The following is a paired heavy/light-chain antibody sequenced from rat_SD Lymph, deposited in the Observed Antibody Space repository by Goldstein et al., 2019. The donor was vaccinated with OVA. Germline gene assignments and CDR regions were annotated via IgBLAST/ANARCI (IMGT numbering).Heavy chain of an antibody. CDR1: GFSFSNYD. Sequence: EVQLVDSGGGLVQPGRSLKLSCAASGFSFSNYDMAWVRQAPTKGLEWVAAISTGGGSFYYRDSVKGRFTVSRDNAKSTLHLQMDSLRSEDTATYYCARGPFNYGKYPSYYWYFDFWGPGTMVTVSS. D-gene: IGHD1-11*01. CDR3: ARGPFNYGKYPSYYWYFDF. V-gene: IGHV5-25*01. J-gene: IGHJ1*01. CDR2: ISTGGGSF.
Light chain of an antibody. J-gene: IGKJ2-3*01. V-gene: IGKV5S12*01. CDR1: ENVDTY. CDR2: YAS. Sequence: DVVLSQSPATLSVTPGERISLSCRASENVDTYLHWYQQKPNESPRLLIRYASQSISGIPSRFSGSGSGTDFTLSINGVELEDLSIYYCQQGNTLPYTFGAGTKLELK. CDR3: QQGNTLPYT.